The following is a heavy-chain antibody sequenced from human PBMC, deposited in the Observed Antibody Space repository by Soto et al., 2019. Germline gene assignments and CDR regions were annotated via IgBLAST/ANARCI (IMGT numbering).Heavy chain of an antibody. J-gene: IGHJ6*01. D-gene: IGHD3-3*01. V-gene: IGHV3-9*01. CDR3: AKDVRFFEGNIYYAMDV. CDR2: ISWNSGSI. CDR1: GFNFDVYA. Sequence: PGGSLRLSCAASGFNFDVYAMHWVRQAPGKGLEWVSGISWNSGSIVYADSVKGRFTISRDNGKNSLYLQMNSLRPEDTALYYCAKDVRFFEGNIYYAMDVWGQGTTVTVS.